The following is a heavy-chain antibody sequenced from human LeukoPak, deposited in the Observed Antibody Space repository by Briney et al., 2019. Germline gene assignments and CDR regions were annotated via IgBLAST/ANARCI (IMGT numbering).Heavy chain of an antibody. CDR1: GFTFSSYW. Sequence: PGGSLRLSCAASGFTFSSYWMHWVRQAPGKGLVWVSRINSDGSSTSYADSVKGRFTISRDNAKNSLYLQMNSLRAEDTAVYYCAREGKPAGYSYGRRNYYYSMDVGGKGPTVPVSS. J-gene: IGHJ6*03. V-gene: IGHV3-74*01. CDR2: INSDGSST. D-gene: IGHD5-18*01. CDR3: AREGKPAGYSYGRRNYYYSMDV.